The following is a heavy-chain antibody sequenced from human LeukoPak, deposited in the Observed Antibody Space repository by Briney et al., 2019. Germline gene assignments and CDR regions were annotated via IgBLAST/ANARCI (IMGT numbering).Heavy chain of an antibody. J-gene: IGHJ4*02. Sequence: PGGSLRLSCAASGFTFSNAWMSWVRQAPGKGLEWVGRIKSKTDGGTTDYAAPVKGRFTISRDDSKNTLYLQMNSLKTEGTGVYYCTTATGYSSSWYFDYWGQGTLVTVSS. D-gene: IGHD6-13*01. CDR1: GFTFSNAW. CDR2: IKSKTDGGTT. V-gene: IGHV3-15*01. CDR3: TTATGYSSSWYFDY.